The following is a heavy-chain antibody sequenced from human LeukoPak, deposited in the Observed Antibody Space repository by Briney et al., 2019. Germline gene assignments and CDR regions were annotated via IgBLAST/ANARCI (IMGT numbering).Heavy chain of an antibody. J-gene: IGHJ6*02. D-gene: IGHD4-17*01. CDR1: GYTFISYG. V-gene: IGHV1-18*01. Sequence: ASVKVSCKASGYTFISYGISWVRQAPGQGLEWMGWISAYNGNTNYAQKLQGRVTMTTDTSTSTAYMELRSLRSDDTAVYYCARRTVTTRSYYYGMDVWGQGTTVTVSS. CDR2: ISAYNGNT. CDR3: ARRTVTTRSYYYGMDV.